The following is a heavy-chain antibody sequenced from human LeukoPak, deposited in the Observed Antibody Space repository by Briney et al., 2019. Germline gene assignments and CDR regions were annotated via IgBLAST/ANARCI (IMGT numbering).Heavy chain of an antibody. Sequence: GGSLRLSCTASGFTLSSYEMNWVRQAPGKGLEWVSYISSSGSTIYYADSVKGRFTISRDNAKNSLYLQMNSLRAEDTAVYYCAELGITMIGGVWGKGTTVTISS. D-gene: IGHD3-10*02. V-gene: IGHV3-48*03. CDR1: GFTLSSYE. J-gene: IGHJ6*04. CDR3: AELGITMIGGV. CDR2: ISSSGSTI.